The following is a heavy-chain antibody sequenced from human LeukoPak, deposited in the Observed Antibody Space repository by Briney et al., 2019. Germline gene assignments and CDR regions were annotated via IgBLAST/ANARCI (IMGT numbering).Heavy chain of an antibody. V-gene: IGHV4-59*01. CDR2: IHYSGST. D-gene: IGHD3-22*01. Sequence: SETLSLTCTVSGGSISSYYWSWIRQPPGKGLEWIGYIHYSGSTNYNPSLKSRVTISVDTSKNQFSLRLSSVTAADTAVYYCATTINYYDSSGHYYNWFDPWGQGTLVTVSS. CDR3: ATTINYYDSSGHYYNWFDP. J-gene: IGHJ5*02. CDR1: GGSISSYY.